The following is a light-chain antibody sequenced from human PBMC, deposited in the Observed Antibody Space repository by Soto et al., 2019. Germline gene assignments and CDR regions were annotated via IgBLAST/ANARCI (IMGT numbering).Light chain of an antibody. V-gene: IGKV1-33*01. J-gene: IGKJ2*02. Sequence: IQMTQSPSSLSASVGDRVTITCQASRDITNYLIWYQQKPGKAPKVLIYDASSLGTGVSSRFSGSGSGTHFTLTISSLQPEDIATYYCQQFDSVPCTFGQGTKLEIK. CDR3: QQFDSVPCT. CDR1: RDITNY. CDR2: DAS.